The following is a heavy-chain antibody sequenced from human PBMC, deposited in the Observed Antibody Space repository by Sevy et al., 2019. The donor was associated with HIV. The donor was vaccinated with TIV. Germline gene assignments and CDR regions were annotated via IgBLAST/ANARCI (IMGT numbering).Heavy chain of an antibody. Sequence: GGSLRLSCKASGFTFSDYAMRWVRQAPGKGPEWVAVISSDATNKFYADSEKDRFTISKDKLKNTLYLQINNLRPADTAVYCCARGPYSSGLRFDYWGQGTLATVSS. CDR3: ARGPYSSGLRFDY. CDR2: ISSDATNK. V-gene: IGHV3-30*14. D-gene: IGHD6-19*01. CDR1: GFTFSDYA. J-gene: IGHJ4*02.